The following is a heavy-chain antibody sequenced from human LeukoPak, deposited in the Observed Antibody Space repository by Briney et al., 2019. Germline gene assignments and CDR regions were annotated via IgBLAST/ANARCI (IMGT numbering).Heavy chain of an antibody. CDR3: ARAPHYTSGSRYYFDY. D-gene: IGHD3-22*01. CDR1: GGSIRSTTYY. J-gene: IGHJ4*02. Sequence: SETLSLTCSVSGGSIRSTTYYWGWIRQPPGKRLEWIGSIYYSGNTYYGPSLMSRVTISVDTSKNQFSLNLNSVTAADTAVYYCARAPHYTSGSRYYFDYWGQGALVTVSS. V-gene: IGHV4-39*07. CDR2: IYYSGNT.